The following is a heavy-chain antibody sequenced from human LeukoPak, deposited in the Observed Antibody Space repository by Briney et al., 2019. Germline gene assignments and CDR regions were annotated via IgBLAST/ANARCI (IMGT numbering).Heavy chain of an antibody. CDR1: GGSFSGYY. D-gene: IGHD6-13*01. CDR3: ARVVIAAAGN. Sequence: PSETLSLTCAVYGGSFSGYYWSWIRQPPGKGLEWIGEINHSGSTNYNPSLKSRVTISVDTSKNQFSLKLSSVTAADTAVYYCARVVIAAAGNWGQGTLVTVSS. J-gene: IGHJ4*02. CDR2: INHSGST. V-gene: IGHV4-34*01.